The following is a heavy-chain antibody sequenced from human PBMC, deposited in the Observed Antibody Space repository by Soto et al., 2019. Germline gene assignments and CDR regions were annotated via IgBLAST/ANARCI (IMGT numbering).Heavy chain of an antibody. CDR2: IIPIFGTA. Sequence: QVQLVQSGAEVKKPGSSVKVSCKASGGTFSSYAISWVRQAPGQGLEWMGGIIPIFGTANYAQKFQGRVTITADESTSTAYMELGSLRSDDTPVYYCARSGYCSGSSCSNYYYGMDVWGQGTTVTVSS. J-gene: IGHJ6*02. V-gene: IGHV1-69*01. CDR1: GGTFSSYA. D-gene: IGHD2-15*01. CDR3: ARSGYCSGSSCSNYYYGMDV.